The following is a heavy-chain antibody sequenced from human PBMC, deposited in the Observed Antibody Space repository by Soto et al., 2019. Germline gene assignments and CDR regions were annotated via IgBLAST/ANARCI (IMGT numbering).Heavy chain of an antibody. Sequence: ASVNVSCKASGYTFTNYAVHWVRQAPGQRLEWMGWINSGNGNTKYSQKFQGRVTITADTSTSTAYMELSSLRSEDTAVYYCAISNWNDYHHYGMDVWGQGTTVIVS. CDR2: INSGNGNT. J-gene: IGHJ6*02. CDR1: GYTFTNYA. V-gene: IGHV1-3*01. CDR3: AISNWNDYHHYGMDV. D-gene: IGHD1-20*01.